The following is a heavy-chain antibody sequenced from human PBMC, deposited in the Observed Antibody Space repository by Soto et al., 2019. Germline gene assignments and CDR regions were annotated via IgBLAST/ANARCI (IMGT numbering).Heavy chain of an antibody. V-gene: IGHV3-21*01. CDR2: ISSSSSYI. Sequence: EVQLVESGGGLVKPGGSLRLSCAASGFTFSSYSMNWVRQAPGKGLEWVSSISSSSSYIYYADSVKGRFTISRDNAKNAYYLQMNMLRDEDTAEYYGARDGWVCGKAAADYWGQGTLVTVSS. CDR1: GFTFSSYS. D-gene: IGHD6-13*01. J-gene: IGHJ4*02. CDR3: ARDGWVCGKAAADY.